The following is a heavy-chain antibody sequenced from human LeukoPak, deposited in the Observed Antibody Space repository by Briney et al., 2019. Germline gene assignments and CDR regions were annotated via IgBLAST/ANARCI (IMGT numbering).Heavy chain of an antibody. Sequence: SETLSLTCTVSGGSISSSSYYWGWLRQPPGKGLEWIGSIYYSGSTYYNPSLKSRVTISVDTSKNQFSLKLSSVTAADTAVYYCARRYSSGWLFDYWGQGTLVTVSS. V-gene: IGHV4-39*01. CDR1: GGSISSSSYY. J-gene: IGHJ4*02. CDR2: IYYSGST. D-gene: IGHD6-19*01. CDR3: ARRYSSGWLFDY.